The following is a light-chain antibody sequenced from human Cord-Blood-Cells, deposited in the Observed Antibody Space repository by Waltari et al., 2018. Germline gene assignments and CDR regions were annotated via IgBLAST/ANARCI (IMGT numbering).Light chain of an antibody. Sequence: ALRITQSPSSLSDATGDRVTITCRASQGISSYLAWYQQKPGKVPKLLIYAASTLQSGVPSRFSGSGSWTDFTLTISCLQSEDFATYYCQQYYSYPYTFGQGTKLEIK. CDR1: QGISSY. CDR2: AAS. V-gene: IGKV1-8*01. J-gene: IGKJ2*01. CDR3: QQYYSYPYT.